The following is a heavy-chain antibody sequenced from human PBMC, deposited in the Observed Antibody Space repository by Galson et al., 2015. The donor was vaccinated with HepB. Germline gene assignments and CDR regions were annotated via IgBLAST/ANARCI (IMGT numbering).Heavy chain of an antibody. V-gene: IGHV1-8*01. J-gene: IGHJ4*02. Sequence: SVKVSCKASGYSFTSYDINWVRQATGQGLEWMGWMNPNSGNTDYTQKFQGRVTMTRNTSLSTAYMELSSLRSEDTAVYYCARQYDFWSGAVDYWGQGTQVTVSS. D-gene: IGHD3-3*01. CDR3: ARQYDFWSGAVDY. CDR1: GYSFTSYD. CDR2: MNPNSGNT.